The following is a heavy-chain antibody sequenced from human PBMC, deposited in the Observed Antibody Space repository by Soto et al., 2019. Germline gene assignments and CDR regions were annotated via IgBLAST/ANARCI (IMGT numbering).Heavy chain of an antibody. Sequence: SETLSLTCTVSGGSISSGDYYWSWIRQPPGKSLAWIGYIYYSGSTYYNPSLKSRVTISVDTSKNQSSLKLSSVTAADTAVYYCASQPLDTAMDYYYYGMDVWGQGTTVTVSS. CDR2: IYYSGST. V-gene: IGHV4-30-4*01. D-gene: IGHD5-18*01. CDR3: ASQPLDTAMDYYYYGMDV. CDR1: GGSISSGDYY. J-gene: IGHJ6*02.